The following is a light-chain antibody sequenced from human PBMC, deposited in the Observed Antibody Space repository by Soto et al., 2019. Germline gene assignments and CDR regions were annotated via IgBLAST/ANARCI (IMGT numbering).Light chain of an antibody. V-gene: IGKV3-20*01. J-gene: IGKJ1*01. Sequence: EIVLTQSPGTLSLSPGERATLSRRASQSVSSSYLAWYQQKPGQAPRLLIFGASTRATGIPDRFSGSGSGTDFTLTINRLEPEDFAVYYCQQYGSSPTWTFGQGTKVDIK. CDR2: GAS. CDR3: QQYGSSPTWT. CDR1: QSVSSSY.